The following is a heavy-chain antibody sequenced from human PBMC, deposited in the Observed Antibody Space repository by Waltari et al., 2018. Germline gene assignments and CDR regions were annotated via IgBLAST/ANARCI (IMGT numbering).Heavy chain of an antibody. CDR2: MNPNSGNT. Sequence: QVQLVQSGAEVKKPGASVKVSCKASGYTFTSYDINWVRQATGQGLEWMGWMNPNSGNTGYAQKFQGRVTITTDESTSTAYMELSSLRSEDTAVYYCASWEGFDAFDIWGQGTMVTVSS. CDR1: GYTFTSYD. V-gene: IGHV1-8*03. J-gene: IGHJ3*02. D-gene: IGHD1-26*01. CDR3: ASWEGFDAFDI.